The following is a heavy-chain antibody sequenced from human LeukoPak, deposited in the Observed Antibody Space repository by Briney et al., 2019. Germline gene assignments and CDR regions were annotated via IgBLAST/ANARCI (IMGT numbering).Heavy chain of an antibody. Sequence: GGSLRLSCEASGFTFGKYWMSWVRQAPGKGLGWVANIKLDGSEKNYVDSVKGRFTISRDNTKNSLYLQMNSLRVEDTAVFYCARDQYDTWSRRGNFDSWGQGTLVIVSS. V-gene: IGHV3-7*03. CDR1: GFTFGKYW. CDR3: ARDQYDTWSRRGNFDS. D-gene: IGHD3-3*01. J-gene: IGHJ4*02. CDR2: IKLDGSEK.